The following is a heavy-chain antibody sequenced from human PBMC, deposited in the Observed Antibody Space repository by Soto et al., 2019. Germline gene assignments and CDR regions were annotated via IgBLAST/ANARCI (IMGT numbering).Heavy chain of an antibody. D-gene: IGHD3-10*01. CDR3: AASMGRGGNDY. CDR1: GFTCSDNW. V-gene: IGHV3-7*03. CDR2: IKTDGSEK. Sequence: EVQLAESGGGLVQPGGSLRLSCAASGFTCSDNWMSWVRQAPGNGLECVANIKTDGSEKYYVDPVQGRFTISRDTAKNSLYLQMTSLRSEDTTVYYCAASMGRGGNDYWGPGTRVAFSS. J-gene: IGHJ4*02.